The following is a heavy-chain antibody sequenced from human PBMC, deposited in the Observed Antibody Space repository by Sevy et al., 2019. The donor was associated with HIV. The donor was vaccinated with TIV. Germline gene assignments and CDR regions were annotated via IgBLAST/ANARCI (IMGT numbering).Heavy chain of an antibody. D-gene: IGHD3-10*01. CDR1: GFTFSIYA. V-gene: IGHV3-23*01. J-gene: IGHJ4*02. Sequence: GGSLRLSCAASGFTFSIYAMSWVRQAPGKGLEWVSVISITGGSTYYADSVKGRFTISRDNSKNTLYLQMNTLRAEDTAVYYCAKDRVSGTCYTGDFDYWGQGTLVTVSS. CDR3: AKDRVSGTCYTGDFDY. CDR2: ISITGGST.